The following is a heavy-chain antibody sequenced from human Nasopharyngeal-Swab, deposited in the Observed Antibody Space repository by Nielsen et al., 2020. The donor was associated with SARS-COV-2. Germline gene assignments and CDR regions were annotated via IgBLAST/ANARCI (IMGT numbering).Heavy chain of an antibody. Sequence: GGSLRLSCAASGFRFSSFWMHWVRQVPGEGLVWVSRIDTGGTRTDYAESVKGRFTISRDNAKNTLYLQMNNLRPDDTAVYYCARDIGGFGGYWGQGTLVTVSS. CDR2: IDTGGTRT. J-gene: IGHJ4*01. D-gene: IGHD4-23*01. CDR1: GFRFSSFW. V-gene: IGHV3-74*01. CDR3: ARDIGGFGGY.